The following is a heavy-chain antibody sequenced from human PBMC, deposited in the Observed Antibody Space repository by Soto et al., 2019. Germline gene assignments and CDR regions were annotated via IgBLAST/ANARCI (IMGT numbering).Heavy chain of an antibody. V-gene: IGHV1-46*01. CDR3: AREKWLVRRNDPFDI. CDR1: GYTSITYI. CDR2: FNPNGGST. J-gene: IGHJ3*02. Sequence: QVQLVQSGAEVKKPGASVKVSGKASGYTSITYILHWVRKAPGQGFEGMGIFNPNGGSTTYAQKFQGRVTLTRDTSTNTVNMELSSLRSEDTAVYYCAREKWLVRRNDPFDIWGQGTMVTVSS. D-gene: IGHD6-19*01.